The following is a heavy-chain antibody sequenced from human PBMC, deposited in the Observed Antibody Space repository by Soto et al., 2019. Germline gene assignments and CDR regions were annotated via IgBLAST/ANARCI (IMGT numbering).Heavy chain of an antibody. CDR1: GFTFSSYS. Sequence: GGSLRLSCAASGFTFSSYSMNWVRQAPGKGLEWVSYISSSSSTIYYADSVKGRFTISRDNAKNSLYLQMNSLRDEDTAVYYCARDLKESPFIAAAGTFYYYGMDVWGQGTTVTVSS. D-gene: IGHD6-13*01. J-gene: IGHJ6*02. CDR2: ISSSSSTI. V-gene: IGHV3-48*02. CDR3: ARDLKESPFIAAAGTFYYYGMDV.